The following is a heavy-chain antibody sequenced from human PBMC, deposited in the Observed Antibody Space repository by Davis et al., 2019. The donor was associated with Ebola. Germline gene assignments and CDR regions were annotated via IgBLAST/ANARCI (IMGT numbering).Heavy chain of an antibody. J-gene: IGHJ5*02. CDR3: AKGGGTSSSDFRRT. D-gene: IGHD6-6*01. Sequence: GGSLRLSCAASGFIFNNYGMNWVRQAPGKGLEWVSGISDSGDSTHYADSVKGRFTISRDNSRNTLSLQMNNLRAEDTAVYYCAKGGGTSSSDFRRTWGQGTLVTVSS. CDR1: GFIFNNYG. V-gene: IGHV3-23*01. CDR2: ISDSGDST.